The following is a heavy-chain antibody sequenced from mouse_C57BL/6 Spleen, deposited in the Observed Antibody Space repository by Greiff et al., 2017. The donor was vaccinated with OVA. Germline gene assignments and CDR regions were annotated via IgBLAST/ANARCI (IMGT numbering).Heavy chain of an antibody. CDR1: GYTFTSYW. D-gene: IGHD2-2*01. J-gene: IGHJ2*01. CDR3: ARWGGYDYY. Sequence: QVQLQQPGAELVRPGSSVKLSCKASGYTFTSYWMDWVKQRPGQGLEWIGNIYPSDSETHYNQKFKDKATLTVDKSSSTAYMQLSSLTSEDAAVYDCARWGGYDYYWGQGTTLTVSS. V-gene: IGHV1-61*01. CDR2: IYPSDSET.